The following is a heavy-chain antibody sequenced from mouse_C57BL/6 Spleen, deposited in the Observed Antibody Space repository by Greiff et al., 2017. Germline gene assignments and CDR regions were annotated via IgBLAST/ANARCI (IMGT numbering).Heavy chain of an antibody. Sequence: EVKVVESGGDLVKPGGSLKLSCAASGFTFSSYGMSWVRQTPDKRLEWVATISSGGSYTYYPDSVKGRFTISRDTAKNTLYLQMSSLKSEDTAMYYCARRGTTVVAEEYFDVWGTGTTVTVSS. D-gene: IGHD1-1*01. J-gene: IGHJ1*03. CDR1: GFTFSSYG. V-gene: IGHV5-6*02. CDR3: ARRGTTVVAEEYFDV. CDR2: ISSGGSYT.